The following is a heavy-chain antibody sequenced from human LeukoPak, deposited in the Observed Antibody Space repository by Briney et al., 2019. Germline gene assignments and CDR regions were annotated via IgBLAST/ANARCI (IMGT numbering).Heavy chain of an antibody. Sequence: SETLSLTCAVYGGSFSGYYWSWIRQPPGKGLEWIGEINHSGSTNYNPSLKSRVTISVDTSKNQSSLKLSSVTAADTAVYYCTRGPDGYNFYWGQGTLVTVSS. J-gene: IGHJ4*02. CDR2: INHSGST. D-gene: IGHD5-24*01. CDR1: GGSFSGYY. V-gene: IGHV4-34*01. CDR3: TRGPDGYNFY.